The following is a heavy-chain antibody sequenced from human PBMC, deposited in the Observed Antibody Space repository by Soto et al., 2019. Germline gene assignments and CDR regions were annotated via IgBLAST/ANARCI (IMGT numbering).Heavy chain of an antibody. D-gene: IGHD3-9*01. CDR1: GGSISSYY. CDR3: ARESGYDILTGKYYYYYGMDV. V-gene: IGHV4-59*01. Sequence: ASETLSLTCTVSGGSISSYYWSWIRQPPGKGLEWIGYIYYSGSTNYNPSLKSRVTISVDTSKNQFSLKLSSVTAADTAVYYCARESGYDILTGKYYYYYGMDVWGQGTTVTVS. CDR2: IYYSGST. J-gene: IGHJ6*02.